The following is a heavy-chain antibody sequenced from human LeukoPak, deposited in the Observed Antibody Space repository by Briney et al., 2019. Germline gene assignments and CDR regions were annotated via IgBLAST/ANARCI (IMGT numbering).Heavy chain of an antibody. Sequence: GGSLRLSCAASGFSFSNYAMSWVRQAPARGPDWVSSIRGDGETFYADSVKGRFTLSRDDSRNTVYLQLNNLRVEDTAIYCARASWVSNADAVWWGQGTQVTVSS. CDR2: IRGDGET. D-gene: IGHD1-1*01. CDR3: ARASWVSNADAVW. CDR1: GFSFSNYA. J-gene: IGHJ4*02. V-gene: IGHV3-23*01.